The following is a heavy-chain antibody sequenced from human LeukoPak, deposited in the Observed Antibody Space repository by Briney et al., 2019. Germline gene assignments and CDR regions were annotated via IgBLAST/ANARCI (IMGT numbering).Heavy chain of an antibody. Sequence: GGSLRLSCAASGFTFSSYAIHWVRQAPDKGLEWVAVISYDGSNKYYADSVKGRFTISRDNSKNTLYLQMSSLRADDTAVYYCARDSSSVWYVRGWRCDYWGQGTLVTVSS. CDR2: ISYDGSNK. CDR3: ARDSSSVWYVRGWRCDY. D-gene: IGHD6-19*01. CDR1: GFTFSSYA. J-gene: IGHJ4*02. V-gene: IGHV3-30*04.